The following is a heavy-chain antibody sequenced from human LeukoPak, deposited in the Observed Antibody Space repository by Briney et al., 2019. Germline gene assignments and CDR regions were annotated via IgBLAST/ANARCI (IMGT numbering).Heavy chain of an antibody. Sequence: PGGSLRLSCAASGFTFSSYSMNWVRQAPGKGLEWVSYISSSSSTIYYADSVKGRFTISRDNSKNTLYLQMNSLRAEDTAVYYCARGSSGWYPEYFQHWGQGTLVTVSS. D-gene: IGHD6-19*01. CDR3: ARGSSGWYPEYFQH. CDR2: ISSSSSTI. J-gene: IGHJ1*01. V-gene: IGHV3-48*01. CDR1: GFTFSSYS.